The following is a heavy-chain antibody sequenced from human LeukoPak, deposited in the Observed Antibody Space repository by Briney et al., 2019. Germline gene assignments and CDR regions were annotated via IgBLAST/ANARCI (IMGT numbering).Heavy chain of an antibody. D-gene: IGHD5-24*01. V-gene: IGHV3-30-3*01. Sequence: GRSLRLSCAASGFTFSSYAMHWVRQAPGKGLERVAVISYDGSNKYYADSVKGRFTISRDNSKNTLYLQMNSLRAEDTAVYYCASRDGYNFHAFDIWGQGTMVTVSS. J-gene: IGHJ3*02. CDR3: ASRDGYNFHAFDI. CDR2: ISYDGSNK. CDR1: GFTFSSYA.